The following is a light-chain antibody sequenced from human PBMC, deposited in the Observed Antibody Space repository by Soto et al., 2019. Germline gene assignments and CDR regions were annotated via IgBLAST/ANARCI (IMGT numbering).Light chain of an antibody. CDR1: QSTSTW. CDR3: QQYGRYRT. V-gene: IGKV1-5*03. J-gene: IGKJ1*01. CDR2: KAS. Sequence: DIQMTQSPSTLSASVGDRVTITCRASQSTSTWLAWYQHKPGKAPNLLLYKASSFESGVPSRFCGSGAGTEFTLTVSSLQPDDVATYYCQQYGRYRTFGQGTKVEIK.